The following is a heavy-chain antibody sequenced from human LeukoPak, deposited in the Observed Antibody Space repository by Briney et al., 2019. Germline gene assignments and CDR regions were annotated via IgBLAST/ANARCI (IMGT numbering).Heavy chain of an antibody. CDR3: VATRVCGGVLLRPNCLYFEN. V-gene: IGHV3-23*01. CDR1: GFTFNNYV. J-gene: IGHJ4*02. CDR2: IDYSGGNT. D-gene: IGHD3-10*01. Sequence: GGSLRLSCAASGFTFNNYVMSWVRQAPGKGLEWVSGIDYSGGNTNYADSVLGRFTVSRDNSKNTLYLQMNSLRAEDTAVYYCVATRVCGGVLLRPNCLYFENRGQGTLVSVSS.